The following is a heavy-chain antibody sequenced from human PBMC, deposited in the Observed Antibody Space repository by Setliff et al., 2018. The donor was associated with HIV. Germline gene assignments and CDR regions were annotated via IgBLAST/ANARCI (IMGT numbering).Heavy chain of an antibody. CDR3: AKNLFSSRWSPLDY. CDR1: GFTFSNSG. J-gene: IGHJ4*02. CDR2: IRYDESDK. D-gene: IGHD6-13*01. V-gene: IGHV3-30*02. Sequence: GESLKISCAASGFTFSNSGMHWVRQAPGKGLEWVTFIRYDESDKDYADSVKGRFTISRDNSKNTLYLQMNSLRSEDSAVYYCAKNLFSSRWSPLDYWGQGTLVTVS.